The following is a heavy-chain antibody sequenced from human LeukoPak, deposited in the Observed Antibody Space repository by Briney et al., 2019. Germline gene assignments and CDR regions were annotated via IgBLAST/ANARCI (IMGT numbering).Heavy chain of an antibody. Sequence: GGSLRLSCAASGFTFSSYSMSWVRQAPGKGLEWVSAISGSGGSTYYADSVKGRFTISRDNSKNTLYLQMNSLRAEDTAVYYCAKDPSYGDYAHFDYWGQGTLVTVSS. D-gene: IGHD4-17*01. CDR1: GFTFSSYS. V-gene: IGHV3-23*01. CDR3: AKDPSYGDYAHFDY. J-gene: IGHJ4*02. CDR2: ISGSGGST.